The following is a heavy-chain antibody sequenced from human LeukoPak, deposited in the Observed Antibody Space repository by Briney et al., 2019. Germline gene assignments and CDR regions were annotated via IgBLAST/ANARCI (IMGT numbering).Heavy chain of an antibody. CDR3: AKDRAYYYDSSGYSD. Sequence: GGSLSLSCAASGFTFSSYAMSWVRQAPGKGLEWVSAIRGSGGSTYYADSVKGRFTISRDNSKNTLYLQMNSLRAEDTAVYYCAKDRAYYYDSSGYSDWGQGTLVTVSS. CDR2: IRGSGGST. D-gene: IGHD3-22*01. J-gene: IGHJ4*02. CDR1: GFTFSSYA. V-gene: IGHV3-23*01.